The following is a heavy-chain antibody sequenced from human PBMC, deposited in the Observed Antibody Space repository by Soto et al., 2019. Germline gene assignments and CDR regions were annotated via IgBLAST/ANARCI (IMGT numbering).Heavy chain of an antibody. J-gene: IGHJ6*02. CDR1: GFTVSSNY. CDR3: ARDVNVGTMVRGVRYYYYYGMDV. V-gene: IGHV3-53*04. D-gene: IGHD3-10*01. Sequence: EVQLVESGGGLVQPGGSLRLSCAASGFTVSSNYMSWVRQAPGKGLEWVSVIYSGGSTYYADSVKGRFTISRHNSKNTLYLQMNSLRAEDTAVYYCARDVNVGTMVRGVRYYYYYGMDVWGQGTTVTVSS. CDR2: IYSGGST.